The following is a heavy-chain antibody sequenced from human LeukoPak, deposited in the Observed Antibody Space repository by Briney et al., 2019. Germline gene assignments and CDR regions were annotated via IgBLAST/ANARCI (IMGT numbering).Heavy chain of an antibody. J-gene: IGHJ4*02. CDR3: ARTYYSPGYYFDY. Sequence: GRSLRLSCAASGFTFSSYAMHWVRQAPGKGLEWVAVISYDGSNKYYADSVKGRFTISRDNSKNTLYLQMNSLRAEDTAVYYCARTYYSPGYYFDYRGQGTLVTVSS. CDR2: ISYDGSNK. CDR1: GFTFSSYA. D-gene: IGHD3-10*01. V-gene: IGHV3-30-3*01.